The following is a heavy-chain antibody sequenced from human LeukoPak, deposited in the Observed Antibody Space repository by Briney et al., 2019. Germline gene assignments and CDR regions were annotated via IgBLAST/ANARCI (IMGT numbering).Heavy chain of an antibody. Sequence: ASVKVSCKASGYTLTSSHAHWVRQAPGQGLEWMALINCGDGYTNYAQKFQGRVSVTRDTSTSTIYMELSGLRVEDTAIYYCAKDRGGSYNIDYWGQGTLVTVSS. CDR2: INCGDGYT. D-gene: IGHD1-26*01. CDR1: GYTLTSSH. J-gene: IGHJ4*02. V-gene: IGHV1-46*01. CDR3: AKDRGGSYNIDY.